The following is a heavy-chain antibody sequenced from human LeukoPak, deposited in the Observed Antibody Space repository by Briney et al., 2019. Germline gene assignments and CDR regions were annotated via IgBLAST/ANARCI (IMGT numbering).Heavy chain of an antibody. CDR3: ARQQLPRPFDY. J-gene: IGHJ4*02. D-gene: IGHD6-13*01. CDR1: GGSISSSSYY. V-gene: IGHV4-39*07. Sequence: PSETLSLTCTVSGGSISSSSYYWGWIRQPPGKGLGWIGSIYYSGSTYYNPSLKSRVTISVDTSKNQFSLKLSSVTAADTAVYYCARQQLPRPFDYWGQGTLVAVSS. CDR2: IYYSGST.